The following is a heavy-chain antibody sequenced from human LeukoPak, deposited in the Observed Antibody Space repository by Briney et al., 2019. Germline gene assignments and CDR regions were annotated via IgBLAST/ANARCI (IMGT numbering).Heavy chain of an antibody. CDR1: GYSISSGYY. CDR2: IYHSGST. Sequence: PSQTLSLTCTVSGYSISSGYYWGWIRQPPGKGLEWIGSIYHSGSTYYNPSLKSRVTISVDTSKNQFSLNLSSVTAADTAVYYCATVYSGYDVVGEDYWGQGTLVTVSS. CDR3: ATVYSGYDVVGEDY. D-gene: IGHD5-12*01. V-gene: IGHV4-38-2*02. J-gene: IGHJ4*02.